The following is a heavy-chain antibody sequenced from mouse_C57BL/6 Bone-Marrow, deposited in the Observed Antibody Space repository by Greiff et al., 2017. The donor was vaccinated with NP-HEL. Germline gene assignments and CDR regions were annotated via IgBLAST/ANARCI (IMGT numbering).Heavy chain of an antibody. Sequence: VQLQQSGPELVKPGASVKISCKASGYTFTDYYMNWVKQSHGKSLEWIGDINPNNGGTSYNQKFKGKATLTVDKSSSTAYMELRSLTSEDSAVYYCARDYGSSYEVDYWGQGTTLTVSS. CDR3: ARDYGSSYEVDY. J-gene: IGHJ2*01. V-gene: IGHV1-26*01. D-gene: IGHD1-1*01. CDR2: INPNNGGT. CDR1: GYTFTDYY.